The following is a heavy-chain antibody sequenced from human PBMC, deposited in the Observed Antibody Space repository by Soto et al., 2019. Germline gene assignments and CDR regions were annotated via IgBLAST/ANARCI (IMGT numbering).Heavy chain of an antibody. CDR1: GFTFDDYA. J-gene: IGHJ4*02. D-gene: IGHD4-17*01. CDR3: AKGASTTVFAFNDY. Sequence: ESGGGLVQPGRSLRLSCAASGFTFDDYAMHWVRQGPGKGLEWVSSISWNSGNLGYADSVKSRFTISRDNAKNSLYLQMNSLRGEDTALYYCAKGASTTVFAFNDYWGQGTLVTVSS. V-gene: IGHV3-9*01. CDR2: ISWNSGNL.